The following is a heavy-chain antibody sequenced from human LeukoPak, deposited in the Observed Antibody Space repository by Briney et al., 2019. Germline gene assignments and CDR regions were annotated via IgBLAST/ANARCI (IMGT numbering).Heavy chain of an antibody. Sequence: PSETLSLTCAVSGYSISSGYYWGWIRQPAGKGLEWIARFYTGGSTTYNPSLNGRATMSVDTSMNHFSLKLTSVTAADTAIYYCATVEVGTVDVFDIWGQGTMVTVSS. CDR2: FYTGGST. J-gene: IGHJ3*02. V-gene: IGHV4-4*07. CDR1: GYSISSGYY. CDR3: ATVEVGTVDVFDI. D-gene: IGHD1-26*01.